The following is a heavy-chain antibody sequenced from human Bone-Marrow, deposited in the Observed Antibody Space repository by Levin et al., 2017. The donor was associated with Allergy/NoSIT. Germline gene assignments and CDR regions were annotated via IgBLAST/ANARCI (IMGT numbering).Heavy chain of an antibody. Sequence: GGSLRLSCIASGFKISSYGMHWVRQAPGKGPEWVTLISGDGSDEYYADSVKGRFSISRDVSKNTIYLQLNNLRVEDTAVYFCARGGYSGGWPPLGVWGQGTTVSVS. CDR3: ARGGYSGGWPPLGV. CDR2: ISGDGSDE. V-gene: IGHV3-33*01. D-gene: IGHD6-19*01. J-gene: IGHJ6*02. CDR1: GFKISSYG.